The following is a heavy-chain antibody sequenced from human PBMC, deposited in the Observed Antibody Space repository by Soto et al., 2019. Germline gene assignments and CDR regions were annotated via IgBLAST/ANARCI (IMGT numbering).Heavy chain of an antibody. Sequence: PSETLSLTCTVAGRSISSSSYYWGWLRQPPGKGLEWIGSLYYSGNTYSNPSLKSRVTISVDTSKKQFSLKLSSVTAADTAVYYCARHTQEGLLPFDAWGQGTLVTVSS. J-gene: IGHJ4*02. D-gene: IGHD3-3*01. CDR2: LYYSGNT. V-gene: IGHV4-39*01. CDR3: ARHTQEGLLPFDA. CDR1: GRSISSSSYY.